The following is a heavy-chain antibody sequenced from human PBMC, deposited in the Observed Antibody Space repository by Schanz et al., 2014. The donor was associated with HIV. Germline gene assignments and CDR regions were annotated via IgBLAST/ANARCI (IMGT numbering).Heavy chain of an antibody. V-gene: IGHV3-30*04. CDR1: GFTFSNFA. Sequence: VQLVESGGDLVKPGGSLRLSCAASGFTFSNFAIHWVRQAPGKGLEWVAVISYDGSHKDYADSVKGRFTISRDNSKNTLYLQMNSLRAEDTAVYYCARDRQQLVGRIGYYYGMDVWGQGTTVTVSS. CDR3: ARDRQQLVGRIGYYYGMDV. J-gene: IGHJ6*02. D-gene: IGHD6-13*01. CDR2: ISYDGSHK.